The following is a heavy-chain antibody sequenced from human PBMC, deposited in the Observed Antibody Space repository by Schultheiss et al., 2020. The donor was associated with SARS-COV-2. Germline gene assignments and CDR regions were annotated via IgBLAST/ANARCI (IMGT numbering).Heavy chain of an antibody. D-gene: IGHD5-18*01. CDR1: GFTFDDYA. CDR3: ARVGYSYGTSYYYYGMDV. J-gene: IGHJ6*02. CDR2: ISWNSGSI. Sequence: GGSLRLSCAASGFTFDDYAMHWVRQAPGKGLEWVSGISWNSGSIGYADSVKGRFTISRDNAKNTLYLQMNSLRAEDTAVYYCARVGYSYGTSYYYYGMDVWGQGTTVTVSS. V-gene: IGHV3-9*01.